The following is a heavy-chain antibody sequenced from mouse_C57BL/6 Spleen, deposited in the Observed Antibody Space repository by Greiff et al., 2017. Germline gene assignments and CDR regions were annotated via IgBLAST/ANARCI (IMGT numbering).Heavy chain of an antibody. D-gene: IGHD3-2*02. J-gene: IGHJ4*01. Sequence: VQLQQPGAELVMPGASVKLSCKASGYTFTSYWMPWVKQRPGQGLEWIGEIDPSDSYTNYNQKFKGKSTLTVDKSSSTAYMQLSSLTSEDSAVYYGARGSSGYGVDYWGQGTSVTVSS. CDR2: IDPSDSYT. CDR3: ARGSSGYGVDY. V-gene: IGHV1-69*01. CDR1: GYTFTSYW.